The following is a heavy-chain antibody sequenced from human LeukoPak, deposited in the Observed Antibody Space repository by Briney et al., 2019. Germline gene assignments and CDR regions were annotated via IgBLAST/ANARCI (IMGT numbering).Heavy chain of an antibody. CDR1: KFNFSNYA. J-gene: IGHJ4*02. Sequence: PGGSLRLSCTASKFNFSNYAMSWVRQAPGKGLEGVSVISGSGGSTYYADSVQGRFTISRDNSKDTLFLQMNSLRTEDTAVYYCAKRSNFWTGYLDYWGQGTLVTVSS. CDR3: AKRSNFWTGYLDY. CDR2: ISGSGGST. D-gene: IGHD3/OR15-3a*01. V-gene: IGHV3-23*01.